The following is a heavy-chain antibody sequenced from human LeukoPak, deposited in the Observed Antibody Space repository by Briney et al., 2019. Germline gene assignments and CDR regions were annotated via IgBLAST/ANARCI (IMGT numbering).Heavy chain of an antibody. V-gene: IGHV3-23*01. CDR3: ALLDKLLVSDP. CDR2: ISGSGAST. CDR1: GFTFNNFA. J-gene: IGHJ5*02. Sequence: GGSLRLSCAASGFTFNNFAMSWVRQAPGEGLEWISAISGSGASTYSADSVQGRFTISRDNSKNTLHLQMNSLRGEDTAVYYCALLDKLLVSDPWGQGTLVTVSS. D-gene: IGHD2/OR15-2a*01.